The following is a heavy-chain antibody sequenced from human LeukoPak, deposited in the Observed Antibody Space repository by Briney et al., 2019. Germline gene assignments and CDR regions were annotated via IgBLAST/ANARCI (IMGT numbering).Heavy chain of an antibody. CDR1: GGSISSYY. V-gene: IGHV4-59*01. Sequence: PSETLSLTCTVSGGSISSYYWSWIRQPPGKGLEWIGYIYYSGSTNYNPSLKSRVTISVDTSKNQFSLKLSSVTAADTAVYNCARAESIAARRVWFDPWGQGTLVTVSS. CDR2: IYYSGST. CDR3: ARAESIAARRVWFDP. D-gene: IGHD6-6*01. J-gene: IGHJ5*02.